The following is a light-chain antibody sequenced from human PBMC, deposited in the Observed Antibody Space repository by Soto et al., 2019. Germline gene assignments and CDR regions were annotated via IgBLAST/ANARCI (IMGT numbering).Light chain of an antibody. CDR2: DAS. CDR1: QSVSSS. J-gene: IGKJ4*01. CDR3: QQRSNWPPLT. Sequence: EIVLTQSPATLSLSPGERATLSCRASQSVSSSLAWYQQKPGQAPRLLIYDASNRATGIPARFSGSGYGTDFTLTISSLEPEDFAVYYCQQRSNWPPLTFGGGTKVEIK. V-gene: IGKV3-11*01.